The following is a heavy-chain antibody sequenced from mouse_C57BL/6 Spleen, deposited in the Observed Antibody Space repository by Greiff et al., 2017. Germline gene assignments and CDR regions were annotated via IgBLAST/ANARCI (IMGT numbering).Heavy chain of an antibody. J-gene: IGHJ3*01. Sequence: QVQLQQSGAELVRPGASVTLSCKASGYTFTDYEMHWVKQTPVHGLEWIGAIDPETGGTAYNQKFKGKAILTADKSSSTAYMELRSLTSEDSAVYYCTRGGNYVESFAYWGQGTLVTVSA. CDR2: IDPETGGT. V-gene: IGHV1-15*01. CDR1: GYTFTDYE. CDR3: TRGGNYVESFAY. D-gene: IGHD2-1*01.